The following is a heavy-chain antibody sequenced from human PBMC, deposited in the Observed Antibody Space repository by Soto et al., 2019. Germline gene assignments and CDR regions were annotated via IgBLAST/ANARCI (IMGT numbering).Heavy chain of an antibody. CDR2: INPNSGGT. CDR1: GYTFTGYY. CDR3: AREVSGWYGY. D-gene: IGHD6-19*01. Sequence: ASVKVSCKASGYTFTGYYMHWVRQAPGQGLEWMGWINPNSGGTNYAQKFQGRVTMTRDTSISTAYMELSRLRSDDTAVYYRAREVSGWYGYWGQGTLVTVSS. J-gene: IGHJ4*02. V-gene: IGHV1-2*02.